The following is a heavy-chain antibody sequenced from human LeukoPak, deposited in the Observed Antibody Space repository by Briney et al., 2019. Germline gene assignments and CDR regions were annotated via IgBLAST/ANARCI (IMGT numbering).Heavy chain of an antibody. CDR3: AKDPYTGTTAGQDAFDI. Sequence: GRSLRLSCAASGFTFSSYAMHWVRQAPGKGLEWVAVISYDGSNKYYADSVKGRFTISRDNSKNTLYLQMNSLRAEDTAVYYCAKDPYTGTTAGQDAFDIWGQGTMVTVSS. D-gene: IGHD1-7*01. CDR1: GFTFSSYA. V-gene: IGHV3-30-3*01. J-gene: IGHJ3*02. CDR2: ISYDGSNK.